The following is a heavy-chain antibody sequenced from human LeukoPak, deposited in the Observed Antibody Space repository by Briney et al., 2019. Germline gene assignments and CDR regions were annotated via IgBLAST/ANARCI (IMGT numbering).Heavy chain of an antibody. CDR1: GYTFTSYY. Sequence: ASVKVSCKASGYTFTSYYMHWVRQAPGQGLEWMEIINPSGGSTSYAQKFQGRVTMTRDTSTSTVYMELSSLRSEDTAVYYCARKSSLYYDFWSGMFDPWGQGTLVTLSS. CDR3: ARKSSLYYDFWSGMFDP. J-gene: IGHJ5*02. CDR2: INPSGGST. V-gene: IGHV1-46*01. D-gene: IGHD3-3*01.